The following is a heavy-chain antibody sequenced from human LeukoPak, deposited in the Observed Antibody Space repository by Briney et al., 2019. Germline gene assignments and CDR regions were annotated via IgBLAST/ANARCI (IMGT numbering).Heavy chain of an antibody. Sequence: PGGSLRLSCTGSGVTFEDYYLSWIRQAPGKGLEWISYVSSTGGDKFYADSVKGRFTISRDNARNSVYMEMNDLIDEDTAFYYCARGENGSFDRWGQGTLVIVSS. J-gene: IGHJ4*02. V-gene: IGHV3-11*01. CDR3: ARGENGSFDR. CDR1: GVTFEDYY. D-gene: IGHD3-10*01. CDR2: VSSTGGDK.